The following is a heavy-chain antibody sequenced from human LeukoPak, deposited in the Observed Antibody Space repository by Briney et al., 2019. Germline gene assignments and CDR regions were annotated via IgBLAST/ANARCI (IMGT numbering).Heavy chain of an antibody. Sequence: SETLSLTCAVYGGSFIDYWWSWIRQPPGNGLEWIGEINHSGNTNYNPSLKSRVTISIDTSKNQFSLKLSSVTAADTAVYYCARGSRTRSFDPWGQGTLVTVSS. J-gene: IGHJ5*02. CDR2: INHSGNT. CDR3: ARGSRTRSFDP. V-gene: IGHV4-34*01. D-gene: IGHD1-7*01. CDR1: GGSFIDYW.